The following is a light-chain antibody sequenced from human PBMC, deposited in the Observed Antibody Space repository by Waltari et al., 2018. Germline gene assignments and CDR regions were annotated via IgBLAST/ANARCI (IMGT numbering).Light chain of an antibody. J-gene: IGLJ2*01. V-gene: IGLV2-14*03. Sequence: QSALTQPASVSGSPGQSITISCTGTSSDVGGYNSVSCYQDHPGQAPKVIIYDVSDRTSGISEGFSGSKSGNTASLTISGLQAEDEADYYCSSQSSDNVVLFGGGTKLTVL. CDR3: SSQSSDNVVL. CDR2: DVS. CDR1: SSDVGGYNS.